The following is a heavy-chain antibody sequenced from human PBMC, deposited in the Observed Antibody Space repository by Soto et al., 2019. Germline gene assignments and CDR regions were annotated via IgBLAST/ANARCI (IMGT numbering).Heavy chain of an antibody. CDR1: GGTFSSYA. D-gene: IGHD6-13*01. J-gene: IGHJ6*02. V-gene: IGHV1-69*01. CDR3: ARGVLSSWYTPDYYYYGMDV. CDR2: IIPIFGTA. Sequence: QVQLVQYGAEVKKPGSSVKVSCKASGGTFSSYAISWVRQAPGQGLEWMGEIIPIFGTANYAQKFQGRVTITADESTSTAYMELSSLRSEDTAVYYCARGVLSSWYTPDYYYYGMDVWGQGTTVTVSS.